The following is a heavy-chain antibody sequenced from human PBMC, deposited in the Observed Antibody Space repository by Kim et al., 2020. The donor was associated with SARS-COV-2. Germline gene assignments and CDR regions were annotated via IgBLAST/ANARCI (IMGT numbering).Heavy chain of an antibody. D-gene: IGHD6-13*01. J-gene: IGHJ4*02. CDR3: ARRNFRIAAAASDY. V-gene: IGHV1-3*01. Sequence: SQKFQGRVTITRDTSASTAYMELSSLRSEDTAVYYCARRNFRIAAAASDYWGQGTLVTVSS.